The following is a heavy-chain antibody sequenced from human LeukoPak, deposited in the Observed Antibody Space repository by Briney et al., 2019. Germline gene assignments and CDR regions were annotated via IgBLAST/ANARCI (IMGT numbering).Heavy chain of an antibody. J-gene: IGHJ5*01. CDR1: GFTFSSYA. D-gene: IGHD5-12*01. CDR2: ISGDGTST. Sequence: GALRLSCAASGFTFSSYAMSWVRQAPGKGLEWVSTISGDGTSTYYADSVKGRFTISRDNSKNTLYLRMNSLRAEDTAVYYCAKRKLRFEFDSWGQGTLVTVSS. V-gene: IGHV3-23*01. CDR3: AKRKLRFEFDS.